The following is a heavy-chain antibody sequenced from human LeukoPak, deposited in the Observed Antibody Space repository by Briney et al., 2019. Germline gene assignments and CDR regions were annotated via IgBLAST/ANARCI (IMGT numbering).Heavy chain of an antibody. J-gene: IGHJ6*02. V-gene: IGHV1-3*01. D-gene: IGHD6-6*01. CDR2: INAGNGNT. CDR1: GYTFTSYA. CDR3: AREYSSSSKHYYYSYGMDF. Sequence: ASVKVSCKASGYTFTSYAMHWVRQAPGQRLEWMGWINAGNGNTKYSQKFQGRVTITRDTSASTAYMELSSLRSEDTAVYYCAREYSSSSKHYYYSYGMDFGAQGTRVPVPS.